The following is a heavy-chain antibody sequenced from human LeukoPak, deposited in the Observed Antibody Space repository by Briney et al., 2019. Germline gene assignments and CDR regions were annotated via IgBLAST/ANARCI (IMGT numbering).Heavy chain of an antibody. D-gene: IGHD3-22*01. J-gene: IGHJ4*02. Sequence: ASVKVSCKASGYTFTGYYMHWVRQAPGQGLEWMGWINPNSGGTNYAQKFQGRVTMTRDTSISTAYMELSRLRSDDTAVYYCARIYYYDSSATYYWGQGTLVTVSS. CDR2: INPNSGGT. CDR1: GYTFTGYY. V-gene: IGHV1-2*02. CDR3: ARIYYYDSSATYY.